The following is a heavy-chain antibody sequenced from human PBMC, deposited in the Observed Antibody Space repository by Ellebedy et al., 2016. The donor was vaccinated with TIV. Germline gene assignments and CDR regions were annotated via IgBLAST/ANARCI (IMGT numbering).Heavy chain of an antibody. V-gene: IGHV3-23*01. Sequence: GESLKISCAASGFTFSSYAMSWVRQAPGKGLEWVSSITGSTYYADSVKGRFTISRDNSRNTLSLQMNSLTAEDTAVYYCAKGGYGSWTYYTTFQHWGQGTLVTVSS. CDR3: AKGGYGSWTYYTTFQH. D-gene: IGHD3-10*01. J-gene: IGHJ1*01. CDR1: GFTFSSYA. CDR2: ITGST.